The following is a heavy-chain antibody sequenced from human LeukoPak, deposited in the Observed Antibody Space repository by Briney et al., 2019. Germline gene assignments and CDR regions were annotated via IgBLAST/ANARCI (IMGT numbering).Heavy chain of an antibody. J-gene: IGHJ4*02. CDR3: AKHIIKWGSPDY. CDR1: GFTFNNYW. Sequence: GGSLRLSCAASGFTFNNYWLTWVRLTPGRGLEWVASIKEDGSEKLYVDSVKGRFTISRDNAKNSLYLQMDSLRAEDTAVYYCAKHIIKWGSPDYWGQGTLVTVSS. V-gene: IGHV3-7*01. CDR2: IKEDGSEK. D-gene: IGHD5-12*01.